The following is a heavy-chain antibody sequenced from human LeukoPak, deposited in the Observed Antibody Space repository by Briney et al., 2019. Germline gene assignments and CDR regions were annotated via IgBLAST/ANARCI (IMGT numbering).Heavy chain of an antibody. D-gene: IGHD5-24*01. CDR1: GYTFTTHY. CDR2: MNPNSGNT. J-gene: IGHJ4*02. CDR3: ARGANRRDGYYLDY. V-gene: IGHV1-8*02. Sequence: ASVKVSCKASGYTFTTHYMHWVRQAPGQGLEWMGWMNPNSGNTGYAQKFQGRVTMTRNTSISTAYMELSSLRSEDTAVYYCARGANRRDGYYLDYWGQGTLVTVSS.